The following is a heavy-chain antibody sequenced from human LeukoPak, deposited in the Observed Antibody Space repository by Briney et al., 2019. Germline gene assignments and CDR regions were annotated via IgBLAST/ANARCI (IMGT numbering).Heavy chain of an antibody. CDR3: ARDYYDFWSGYHYYFDY. CDR1: GFTFSSYA. Sequence: GGSLRLSCAASGFTFSSYAMHWVRQAPGKGLEWVAVISYDGSNKYYADSVKGRFTISRDNSKNTLYLQMNSLRAEDTAVYYCARDYYDFWSGYHYYFDYWGQGTLVTVSS. D-gene: IGHD3-3*01. V-gene: IGHV3-30-3*01. J-gene: IGHJ4*02. CDR2: ISYDGSNK.